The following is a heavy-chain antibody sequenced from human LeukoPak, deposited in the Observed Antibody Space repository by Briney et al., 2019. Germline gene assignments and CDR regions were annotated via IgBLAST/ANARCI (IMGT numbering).Heavy chain of an antibody. J-gene: IGHJ4*02. D-gene: IGHD3-22*01. V-gene: IGHV1-69*13. Sequence: GASVKVSCKASGGTFSSYAISWVRQAPGQGLEWMGGIIPIFGTANYAQKFQGRVTITADESTSTAYMELSSLRSEDTAVYYCASGDNYYDSSGYYYVPRSVYWGQGTLVTVSS. CDR1: GGTFSSYA. CDR2: IIPIFGTA. CDR3: ASGDNYYDSSGYYYVPRSVY.